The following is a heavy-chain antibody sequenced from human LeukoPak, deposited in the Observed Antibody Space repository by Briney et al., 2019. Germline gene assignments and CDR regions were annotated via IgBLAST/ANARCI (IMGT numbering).Heavy chain of an antibody. CDR1: GGSFSGYY. Sequence: PSETLSLTCAVYGGSFSGYYWSWVRQAPGKGLEWVANIKQDGSEKYYVDSVKGRFTISRDNAKNSLYLQMNSLRAEDTAVYYCARELRTAMAYYYYGMDVWGQGTTVTVSS. V-gene: IGHV3-7*01. CDR3: ARELRTAMAYYYYGMDV. D-gene: IGHD5-18*01. J-gene: IGHJ6*02. CDR2: IKQDGSEK.